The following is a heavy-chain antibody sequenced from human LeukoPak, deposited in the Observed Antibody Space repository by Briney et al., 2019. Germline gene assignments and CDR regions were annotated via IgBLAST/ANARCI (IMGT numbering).Heavy chain of an antibody. CDR2: ISSSSSYI. V-gene: IGHV3-21*01. D-gene: IGHD2-8*01. J-gene: IGHJ4*03. Sequence: GGSLRLSCAASGFTFSSYSMNWVRQAPGKGLEWVSSISSSSSYIYYADSVKGRFTIFRDNAKNSPYLQMNSLRAEDTAVYYCARGGINVDYWGQGNPGTGSS. CDR1: GFTFSSYS. CDR3: ARGGINVDY.